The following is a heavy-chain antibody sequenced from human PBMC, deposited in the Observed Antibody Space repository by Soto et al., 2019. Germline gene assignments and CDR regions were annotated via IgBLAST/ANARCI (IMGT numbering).Heavy chain of an antibody. Sequence: EVQLVESGGGLVPPGGSLRLSCAASGFTFTSYWMHWVRQAPGKGLVWVSSIKSDGSSTNYADSVKGRFTMSRDNANNTEYLQMISLRAEDTAVYFCARGGRRCFDFWCQGGLVTVSS. CDR3: ARGGRRCFDF. J-gene: IGHJ4*02. V-gene: IGHV3-74*01. CDR1: GFTFTSYW. D-gene: IGHD2-8*01. CDR2: IKSDGSST.